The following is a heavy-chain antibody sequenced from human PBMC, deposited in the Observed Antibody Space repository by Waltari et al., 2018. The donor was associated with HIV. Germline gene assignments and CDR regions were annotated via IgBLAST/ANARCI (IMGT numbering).Heavy chain of an antibody. D-gene: IGHD1-7*01. CDR3: ARTYKRITLFEIIRELSWFDP. CDR1: GGSFDEYY. Sequence: QVQLQQWGAGLLKSSETLSLTCAIYGGSFDEYYWAWIRQTPEKGLEWLGDINNFGTTTYNPSLKSRVTVSIDTSKNQFSLNLRSVTAADTAVYYCARTYKRITLFEIIRELSWFDPWGQGTLVTVSS. CDR2: INNFGTT. J-gene: IGHJ5*02. V-gene: IGHV4-34*01.